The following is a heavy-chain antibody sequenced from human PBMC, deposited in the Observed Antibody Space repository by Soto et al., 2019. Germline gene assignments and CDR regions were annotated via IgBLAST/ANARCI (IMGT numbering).Heavy chain of an antibody. CDR2: IYYSGST. V-gene: IGHV4-39*01. CDR1: SGSIISSNYY. CDR3: ARLNKPVWFDP. J-gene: IGHJ5*02. Sequence: QLQLQESGPGLVKPSETLSLTCTVSSGSIISSNYYWAWIRQPPEKGLEWIATIYYSGSTYYSPSLKSRVTISVDTSKNQFSLRLASVTAVDTAVYYCARLNKPVWFDPWGQGTLVIVSS.